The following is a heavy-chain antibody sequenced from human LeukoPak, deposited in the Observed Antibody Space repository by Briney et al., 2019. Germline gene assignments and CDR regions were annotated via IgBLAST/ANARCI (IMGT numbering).Heavy chain of an antibody. Sequence: GGSLRLSCAASGFTFSSYGMHWVRQAPGKGLGWVAFIRYDGSNKYYADSVKGRFTISRDNSKNTLYLQMNSLRAEDTAVYYCAKDPRIAAAGLNWFDPWGQGTLVTVSS. CDR1: GFTFSSYG. CDR2: IRYDGSNK. V-gene: IGHV3-30*02. J-gene: IGHJ5*02. CDR3: AKDPRIAAAGLNWFDP. D-gene: IGHD2-15*01.